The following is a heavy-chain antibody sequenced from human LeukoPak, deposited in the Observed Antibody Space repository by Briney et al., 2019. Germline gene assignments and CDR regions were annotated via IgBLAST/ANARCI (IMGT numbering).Heavy chain of an antibody. CDR1: GGSISSYY. Sequence: SETLSLTCTVSGGSISSYYWSWIRQPPGKGLEWIGYIYYSGSTNYNPSLRSRVTISVDTSKNQFSLKLSSVTAADTAVYYCAGVSLHDYDFWSGSQYYFDYWGQGTLVTVSS. D-gene: IGHD3-3*01. V-gene: IGHV4-59*01. CDR2: IYYSGST. J-gene: IGHJ4*02. CDR3: AGVSLHDYDFWSGSQYYFDY.